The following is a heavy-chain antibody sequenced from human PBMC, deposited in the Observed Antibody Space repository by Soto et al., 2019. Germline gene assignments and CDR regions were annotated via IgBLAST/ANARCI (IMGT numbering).Heavy chain of an antibody. CDR3: ARDNDRPQLGGNYYYILDV. CDR2: IMPIFRTP. J-gene: IGHJ6*02. V-gene: IGHV1-69*12. Sequence: QVQLEQSGPEVKKPGSSVKVSCKASGGTFRNSAISWVRQAPGQGLEWMGGIMPIFRTPDYAQKFQARVTITADESSSTAYMELTRLSSDDTAVYYCARDNDRPQLGGNYYYILDVWGHGTTVTVSS. CDR1: GGTFRNSA. D-gene: IGHD1-1*01.